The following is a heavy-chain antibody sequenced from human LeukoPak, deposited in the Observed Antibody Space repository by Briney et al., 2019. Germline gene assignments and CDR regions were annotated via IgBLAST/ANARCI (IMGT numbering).Heavy chain of an antibody. CDR2: ISSSSSYI. Sequence: GGSLRLSCAASGFTFSSYSMNWVRQAPGKGLEWVSSISSSSSYIYYADSVKGRFTISRDNAKNSLYLQMNSLRAEDTAVYYCARSGDTAMAAEYYFDYWGQGTLVTVSS. D-gene: IGHD5-18*01. CDR1: GFTFSSYS. J-gene: IGHJ4*02. V-gene: IGHV3-21*01. CDR3: ARSGDTAMAAEYYFDY.